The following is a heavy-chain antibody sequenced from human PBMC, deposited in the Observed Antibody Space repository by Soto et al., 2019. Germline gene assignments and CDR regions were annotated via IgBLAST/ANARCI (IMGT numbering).Heavy chain of an antibody. V-gene: IGHV1-18*01. J-gene: IGHJ6*02. CDR2: ISAYNGNT. CDR3: ARDGDSGSSALPHYYGMDV. Sequence: QVQLVQSGAEVKKPGASVKVSCKASGYTFTSYGISWVRQAPGQGLEWMGWISAYNGNTNYAQKLQGRVTMTTDTTTSTAYMEQRSLGSDDTAVYYCARDGDSGSSALPHYYGMDVWGQGTTVTVSS. CDR1: GYTFTSYG. D-gene: IGHD6-13*01.